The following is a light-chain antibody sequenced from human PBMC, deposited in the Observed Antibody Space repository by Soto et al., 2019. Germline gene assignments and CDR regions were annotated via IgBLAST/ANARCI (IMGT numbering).Light chain of an antibody. Sequence: DIQMTQSPSTLSASVGDRVTITCRASQSISGWLAWYQQKPGKAPKLLIYAASSLQSGVPSRFSGSGSGTDFTLTISSLQPEDSATYYCQQSHSTPSWTFGQGTKVDIK. J-gene: IGKJ1*01. V-gene: IGKV1-39*01. CDR2: AAS. CDR3: QQSHSTPSWT. CDR1: QSISGW.